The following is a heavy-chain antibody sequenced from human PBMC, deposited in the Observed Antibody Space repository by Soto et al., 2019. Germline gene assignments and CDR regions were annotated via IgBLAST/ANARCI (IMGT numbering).Heavy chain of an antibody. CDR1: GASITQYY. Sequence: SETLSLTCTVSGASITQYYWNWIRQSPGKGLEWIVSVSSTGSTVYNPSLTSRVTVSLDTSKNQFSLKLSSVTAADTAVYYCAREGVTPSYYYYYGMDVWGQGTTVTVSS. V-gene: IGHV4-59*01. CDR2: VSSTGST. CDR3: AREGVTPSYYYYYGMDV. J-gene: IGHJ6*02. D-gene: IGHD5-18*01.